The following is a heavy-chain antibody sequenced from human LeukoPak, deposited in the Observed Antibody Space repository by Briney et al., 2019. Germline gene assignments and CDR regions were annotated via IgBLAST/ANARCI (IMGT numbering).Heavy chain of an antibody. Sequence: GGSLRLSCAASGFTFSSYSMNWVRQAPGKGLEWVSYITLSSSTTYYADSVKGRFTISRDNAKNTLYLQMNSLRAEDTAVYYCARERRYDFWSGSSDAFDIWGQGTMVTVSS. D-gene: IGHD3-3*01. J-gene: IGHJ3*02. CDR2: ITLSSSTT. CDR1: GFTFSSYS. V-gene: IGHV3-48*04. CDR3: ARERRYDFWSGSSDAFDI.